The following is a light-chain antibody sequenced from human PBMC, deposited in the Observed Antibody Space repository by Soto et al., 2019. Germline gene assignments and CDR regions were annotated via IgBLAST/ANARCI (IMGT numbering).Light chain of an antibody. CDR1: SGSIASYY. CDR3: QSYDNSNLCM. CDR2: EDY. J-gene: IGLJ2*01. V-gene: IGLV6-57*01. Sequence: NYMLTQPHSEPESPVKTVTISCTCSSGSIASYYVQWFQQRPGTSPTTVSYEDYQRPSGVPDRFSGSIDSSSNSAALTISGLKTEDEADYYSQSYDNSNLCMVGGGTKLTVL.